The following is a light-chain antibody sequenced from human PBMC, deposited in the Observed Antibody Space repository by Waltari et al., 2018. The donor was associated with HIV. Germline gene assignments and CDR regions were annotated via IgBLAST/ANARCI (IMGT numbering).Light chain of an antibody. CDR1: QSISSY. Sequence: DIQLTQSPSSLSASVGHRVSITCRASQSISSYLNWYQQKPGKAPKPLIYAASSLQSGVPSRVSGSGSGTDFTLTISSLQPEDFATYYCQQSYSTPLTFGGGTKVEIK. V-gene: IGKV1-39*01. J-gene: IGKJ4*01. CDR2: AAS. CDR3: QQSYSTPLT.